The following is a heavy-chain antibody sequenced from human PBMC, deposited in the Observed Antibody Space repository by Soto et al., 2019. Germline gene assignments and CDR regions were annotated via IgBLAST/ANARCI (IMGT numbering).Heavy chain of an antibody. V-gene: IGHV3-30-3*01. CDR3: VKDSGAKYGTFWYFDL. CDR2: ISNDGISE. CDR1: GFSVNFYS. Sequence: QLQLVESGGGVVQPGRPLRISFEDTGFSVNFYSMYCVRTSTGMGLEWVAMISNDGISENDADSVRGRFIISRDNSKKTLFLQMNSLRPEDTSTYYCVKDSGAKYGTFWYFDLWGRGTLVTVSS. J-gene: IGHJ2*01. D-gene: IGHD1-26*01.